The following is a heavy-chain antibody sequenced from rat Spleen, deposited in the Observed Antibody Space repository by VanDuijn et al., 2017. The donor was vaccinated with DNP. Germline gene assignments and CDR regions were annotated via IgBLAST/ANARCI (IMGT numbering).Heavy chain of an antibody. D-gene: IGHD1-11*01. CDR1: GFTFSDYN. V-gene: IGHV5-7*01. J-gene: IGHJ2*01. CDR3: ARHEASEGYFDY. Sequence: EVQLVESGGGLVQPGRSLKLSCAASGFTFSDYNMAWVRQAPKKGLEWVATISYDGSSTYYRDSVKGRFTISRDNAKSTLYLQMDSLRSEDTATYYCARHEASEGYFDYWGQGVMVTVSS. CDR2: ISYDGSST.